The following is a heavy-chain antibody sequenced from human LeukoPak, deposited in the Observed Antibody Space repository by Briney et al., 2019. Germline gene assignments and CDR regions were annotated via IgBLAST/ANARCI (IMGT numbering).Heavy chain of an antibody. CDR1: GGSISSSNYY. CDR3: ARLFGELRANYYYYGMDV. D-gene: IGHD3-10*02. V-gene: IGHV4-39*07. CDR2: IYYSGST. J-gene: IGHJ6*02. Sequence: PSETLSLTCTVSGGSISSSNYYWGWIRQPPGRGLEWIGSIYYSGSTYYNPSLKSRVTISVDTSKNQFSLKLSSVTAADTAVYYCARLFGELRANYYYYGMDVWGQGTTVTVSS.